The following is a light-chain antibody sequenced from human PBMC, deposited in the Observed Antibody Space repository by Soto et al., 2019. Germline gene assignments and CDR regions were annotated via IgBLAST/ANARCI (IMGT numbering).Light chain of an antibody. V-gene: IGLV2-8*01. CDR1: SSDVGGYNY. Sequence: QSALTQPPSASGYPGQSVTISCTGTSSDVGGYNYVSWYQQHPGKAPKLMIFEVSKRSSGVPDRFSGSKSGNTASLTVSGLQAEDEADYYCSSYATNYNYVFGTGTKVTVL. CDR3: SSYATNYNYV. J-gene: IGLJ1*01. CDR2: EVS.